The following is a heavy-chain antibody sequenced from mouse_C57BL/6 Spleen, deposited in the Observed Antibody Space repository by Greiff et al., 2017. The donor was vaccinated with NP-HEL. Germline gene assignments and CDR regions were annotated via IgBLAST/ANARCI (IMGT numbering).Heavy chain of an antibody. V-gene: IGHV1-52*01. CDR1: GYTFTSYW. J-gene: IGHJ3*01. CDR2: IDPSDSET. D-gene: IGHD2-1*01. Sequence: QVQLQQPGAELVRPGSSVKLSCKASGYTFTSYWMHWVKQRPIQGLEWIGNIDPSDSETHYNQKFKDKATLTVDKSSSTAYMQLSSLTSEDSAVYYCARRGNGNYGFAYWGQGTLVTVSA. CDR3: ARRGNGNYGFAY.